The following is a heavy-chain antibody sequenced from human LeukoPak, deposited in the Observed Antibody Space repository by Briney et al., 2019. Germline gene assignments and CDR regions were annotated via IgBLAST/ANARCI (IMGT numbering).Heavy chain of an antibody. Sequence: ASVKVSCKASVYTFTGHYMHWVRQAPGQGPEWMGWINPNSGGTNYAQKFQGRVTMTRDMSISTAYMELSGLRSDDTAVYYCARCSTPHWIFDAFDIWGQGTMVTVSS. CDR3: ARCSTPHWIFDAFDI. D-gene: IGHD1-1*01. CDR1: VYTFTGHY. J-gene: IGHJ3*02. CDR2: INPNSGGT. V-gene: IGHV1-2*02.